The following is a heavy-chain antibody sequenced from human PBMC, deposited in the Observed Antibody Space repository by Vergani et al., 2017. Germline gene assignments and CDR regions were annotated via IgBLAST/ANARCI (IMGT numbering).Heavy chain of an antibody. V-gene: IGHV1-3*01. Sequence: QVQLVQSGAEVKKPGASVKVSCKASGYTFTSYYMHWVRQAPGQGLGWMGWINAGNGNTKYSQKFQGRVTITRDTSASTAYMELSSLRSEETAVYYCARDGVAVAGKLVYYYYYGMDVWGQGTTVTVSS. CDR2: INAGNGNT. J-gene: IGHJ6*02. CDR3: ARDGVAVAGKLVYYYYYGMDV. D-gene: IGHD6-19*01. CDR1: GYTFTSYY.